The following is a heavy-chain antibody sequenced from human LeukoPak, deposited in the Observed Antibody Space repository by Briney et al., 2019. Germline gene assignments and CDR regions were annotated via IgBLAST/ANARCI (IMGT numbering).Heavy chain of an antibody. D-gene: IGHD3-10*01. Sequence: GGSLRLSCAASGFTFSSYAMHWVRQAPGKGLEWVAVISYDGSNKYYADSVKGRLTISRDNSKNTLYLQMNRLRAEDTAMYYCVKDRVDGSGSQFDYWGQGTLVTVSS. CDR3: VKDRVDGSGSQFDY. J-gene: IGHJ4*02. V-gene: IGHV3-30*04. CDR2: ISYDGSNK. CDR1: GFTFSSYA.